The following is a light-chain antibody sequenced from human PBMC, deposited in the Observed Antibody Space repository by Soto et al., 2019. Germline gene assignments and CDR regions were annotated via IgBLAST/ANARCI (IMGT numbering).Light chain of an antibody. V-gene: IGKV1-5*03. J-gene: IGKJ1*01. Sequence: DIQMTQSPSTLSASVGDRVTITCRASQSISSWLAWYQQKPGRAPNLLIYKASSLESGVPSRFSGSGSGTEFTLTISSLQPDAFATYYCQQYYSYWAFGQGTKVEVK. CDR3: QQYYSYWA. CDR2: KAS. CDR1: QSISSW.